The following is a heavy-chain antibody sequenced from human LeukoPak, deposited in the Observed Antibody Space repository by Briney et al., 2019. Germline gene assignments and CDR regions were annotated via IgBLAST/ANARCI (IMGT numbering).Heavy chain of an antibody. Sequence: GGSLRLSCAASGFTFSSYAMHWVRQAPGKGLEWVSGISWNSGSIGYADSVKGRFTISRDNAKNSLYLQMNSLRAEDTALYYCAKDISFGSGWFLDYWGQGTLVTVSS. CDR3: AKDISFGSGWFLDY. D-gene: IGHD6-19*01. CDR1: GFTFSSYA. J-gene: IGHJ4*02. V-gene: IGHV3-9*01. CDR2: ISWNSGSI.